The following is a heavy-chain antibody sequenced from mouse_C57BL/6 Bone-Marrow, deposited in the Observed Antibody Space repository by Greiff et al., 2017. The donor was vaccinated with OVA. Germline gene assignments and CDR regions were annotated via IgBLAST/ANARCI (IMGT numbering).Heavy chain of an antibody. CDR1: GYTFTSYW. D-gene: IGHD2-5*01. J-gene: IGHJ3*01. CDR3: ARVSNYAWFAY. CDR2: IDPSDSET. Sequence: QVQLKQPGAELVRPGSSVKLSCKASGYTFTSYWMHWVKQRPIQGLEWIGNIDPSDSETHYNQKFKDKATLTVDKSSSTAYMQLSSLTSEDSAVYYCARVSNYAWFAYWGQGTLVTVSA. V-gene: IGHV1-52*01.